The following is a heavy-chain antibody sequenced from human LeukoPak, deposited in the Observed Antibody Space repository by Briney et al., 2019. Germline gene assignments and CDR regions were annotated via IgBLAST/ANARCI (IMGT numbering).Heavy chain of an antibody. CDR1: GYSFTGYY. J-gene: IGHJ4*02. Sequence: GASVKASCKASGYSFTGYYIHWVRQAPGQGLEWMGWINPNSGGTKYAQNFQGRVTMTRDTSISTAYMELSRLGSDDTAVYYCTRDSIGTRADYWGQGTLVTVSS. CDR3: TRDSIGTRADY. V-gene: IGHV1-2*02. CDR2: INPNSGGT. D-gene: IGHD6-6*01.